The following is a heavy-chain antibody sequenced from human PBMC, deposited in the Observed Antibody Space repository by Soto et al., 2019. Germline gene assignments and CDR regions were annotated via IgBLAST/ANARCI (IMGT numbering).Heavy chain of an antibody. CDR1: GLTFSSYE. Sequence: LILSCAASGLTFSSYEMNCVRQAPVKGLEWVSYISRSGSTIYYADSVKGRVTISRDNAKNSLYLQMNSLRAEDTAVYYCARDGRIRRPDWYFDLWGRGTLVTVSS. V-gene: IGHV3-48*03. D-gene: IGHD2-15*01. CDR3: ARDGRIRRPDWYFDL. J-gene: IGHJ2*01. CDR2: ISRSGSTI.